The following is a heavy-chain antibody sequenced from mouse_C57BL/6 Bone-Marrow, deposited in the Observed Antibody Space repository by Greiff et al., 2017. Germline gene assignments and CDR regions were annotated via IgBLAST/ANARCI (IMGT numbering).Heavy chain of an antibody. Sequence: DVKLVESEGGLVQPGSSMKLSCTASGFTFSDYYMAWVRQVPEKGLEWVANINYDGSSTYYLDSLKSRFIFSRDNAKNILYLQMSSLKSEDTATYYCARGGGSNFYAMDYWGQGTSGTVSS. J-gene: IGHJ4*01. CDR1: GFTFSDYY. D-gene: IGHD1-1*01. CDR2: INYDGSST. CDR3: ARGGGSNFYAMDY. V-gene: IGHV5-16*01.